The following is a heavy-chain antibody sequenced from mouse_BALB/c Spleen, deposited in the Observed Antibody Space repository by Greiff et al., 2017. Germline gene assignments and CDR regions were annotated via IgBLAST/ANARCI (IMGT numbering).Heavy chain of an antibody. J-gene: IGHJ2*01. D-gene: IGHD1-1*01. CDR3: ARWITTVVAFDY. CDR2: ILPGSGST. V-gene: IGHV1-9*01. CDR1: GYTFSSYW. Sequence: VQLQQSGAELMKPGASVKISCKATGYTFSSYWIEWVKQRPGHGLEWIGEILPGSGSTNYNEKFKGKATFTADTSSNTAYMQLSSLTSEDSAVYYCARWITTVVAFDYWGQGTTLTVSS.